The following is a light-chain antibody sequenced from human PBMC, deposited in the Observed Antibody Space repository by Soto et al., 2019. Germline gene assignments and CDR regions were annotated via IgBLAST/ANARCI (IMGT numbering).Light chain of an antibody. Sequence: DIQMTQSPSSLSASVGDRVTITCRASQSISSYLNWYQQKPGKAPKLLISKASTLKSGVPSRFSGSGSGTDFTLTISSLQPEDFATYYSQQSYNTPPTFGQGTKVDIK. CDR3: QQSYNTPPT. V-gene: IGKV1-39*01. CDR2: KAS. CDR1: QSISSY. J-gene: IGKJ1*01.